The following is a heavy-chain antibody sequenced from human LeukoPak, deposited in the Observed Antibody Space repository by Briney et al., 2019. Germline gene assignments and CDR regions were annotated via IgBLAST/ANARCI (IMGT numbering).Heavy chain of an antibody. D-gene: IGHD5-24*01. V-gene: IGHV3-23*01. CDR3: AKKPATIKFPFDI. Sequence: PGGSLRLSCAVSGITLSNYGMSWVRQAPGKGLEWVSAISTTGGYTEDADSVKGRFTISRDNSQNTLFLQMHSLRAEDTAVYYCAKKPATIKFPFDIWGQGTLVTVSS. CDR1: GITLSNYG. J-gene: IGHJ4*02. CDR2: ISTTGGYT.